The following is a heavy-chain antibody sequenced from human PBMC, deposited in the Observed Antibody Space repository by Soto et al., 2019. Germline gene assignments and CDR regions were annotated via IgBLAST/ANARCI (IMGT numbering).Heavy chain of an antibody. CDR1: GYTFTSYG. Sequence: GASVKVSCKASGYTFTSYGISWVRQAPGQGLERMGWISAYNGNTNYAQKFQGRVTITRDTSASTAYMELSSLRSEDTAVYYCARFPFHRGIDVWGQGTPVTVSS. CDR3: ARFPFHRGIDV. D-gene: IGHD3-3*02. V-gene: IGHV1-18*01. J-gene: IGHJ6*02. CDR2: ISAYNGNT.